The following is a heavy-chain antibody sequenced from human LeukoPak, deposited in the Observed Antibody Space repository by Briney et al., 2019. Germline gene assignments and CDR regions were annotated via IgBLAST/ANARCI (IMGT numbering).Heavy chain of an antibody. Sequence: GRSLRLSCAASGFTFSSYAMHWVRQAPGKGLEWVAVISYDGSNKYYADSVKGRFTISRDNSKNTLYLQMNSLRAEVTAVYYCAREPIVVVPAAISPRGFDYWGQGTLVTVSS. V-gene: IGHV3-30-3*01. CDR1: GFTFSSYA. J-gene: IGHJ4*02. D-gene: IGHD2-2*02. CDR2: ISYDGSNK. CDR3: AREPIVVVPAAISPRGFDY.